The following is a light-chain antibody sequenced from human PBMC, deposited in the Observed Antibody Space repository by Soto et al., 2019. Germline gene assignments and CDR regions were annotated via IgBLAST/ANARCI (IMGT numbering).Light chain of an antibody. V-gene: IGKV3-20*01. J-gene: IGKJ5*01. Sequence: EIVLTQSPGTLSLSPGERVTLSCRASQSVSSTYLAWYQQKPGQAPRLLIYEASSRAAGIPDRFGGSGSATDFTLTIRRLEPEDFAVYYCQQYGSLPITFGQGTRLEIK. CDR3: QQYGSLPIT. CDR1: QSVSSTY. CDR2: EAS.